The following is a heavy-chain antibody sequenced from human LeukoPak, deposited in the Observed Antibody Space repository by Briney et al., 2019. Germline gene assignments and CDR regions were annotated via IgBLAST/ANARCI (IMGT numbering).Heavy chain of an antibody. CDR3: ARGRGGGSGSYYLDY. Sequence: GASVTVSCKASGYTFTDYYMHWVRQAPGQGLEWMGWINPHSGGTHYAQNFQGRVTMTRDTSISAAYMELSRLRSDDTAVYYCARGRGGGSGSYYLDYWGQGTLVTVSS. CDR2: INPHSGGT. CDR1: GYTFTDYY. D-gene: IGHD3-10*01. J-gene: IGHJ4*02. V-gene: IGHV1-2*02.